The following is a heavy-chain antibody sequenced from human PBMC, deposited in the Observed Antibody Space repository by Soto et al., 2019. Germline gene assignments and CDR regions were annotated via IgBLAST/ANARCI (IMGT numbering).Heavy chain of an antibody. CDR3: ATTFGRGAFDI. D-gene: IGHD3-10*01. Sequence: SETLSLTCTVSGGSISSHHWNWIRQPPGKGLEWIGHIYYSGSTNYNPSLKSRVTISLDTSKNQFSLKLSSVTAADTAVYYCATTFGRGAFDIWGQGTMVTVSS. J-gene: IGHJ3*02. V-gene: IGHV4-59*11. CDR2: IYYSGST. CDR1: GGSISSHH.